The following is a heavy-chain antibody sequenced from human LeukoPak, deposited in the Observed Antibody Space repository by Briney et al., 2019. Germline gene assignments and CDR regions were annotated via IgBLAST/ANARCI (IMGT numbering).Heavy chain of an antibody. D-gene: IGHD3-16*01. V-gene: IGHV3-11*03. CDR2: ITSGGACT. CDR1: GFSISDYY. CDR3: TRQRRGTYYAFDS. Sequence: PGGSLRLSCDASGFSISDYYMSWIRQSPGKGLEWISYITSGGACTNYADSVKGRFTISRDKAKNTVDLQLNSLRAEDTAVYYCTRQRRGTYYAFDSWGQGTLVTVSS. J-gene: IGHJ4*02.